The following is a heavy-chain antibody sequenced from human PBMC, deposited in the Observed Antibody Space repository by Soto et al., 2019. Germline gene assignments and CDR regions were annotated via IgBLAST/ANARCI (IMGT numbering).Heavy chain of an antibody. CDR2: ISSNGGST. CDR1: GFTFSSYA. V-gene: IGHV3-64*01. D-gene: IGHD3-10*01. CDR3: ARGGRGSELDY. J-gene: IGHJ4*02. Sequence: EVQLVESGGGLVQPGGSLRLSCAASGFTFSSYAMHWVRQAPGKGLEYVSGISSNGGSTDYANSVKGRFTISRDNSKNPLSLQMGSLRDADMAVYYCARGGRGSELDYWGQGTMVTVSS.